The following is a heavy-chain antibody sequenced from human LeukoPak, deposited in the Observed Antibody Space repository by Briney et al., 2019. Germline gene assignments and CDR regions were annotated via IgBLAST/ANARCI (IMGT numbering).Heavy chain of an antibody. CDR2: IKQDGSEK. J-gene: IGHJ6*03. CDR3: AKRESVGSAYYMDV. D-gene: IGHD6-25*01. CDR1: GFTFSSYW. V-gene: IGHV3-7*01. Sequence: GGSLRLSCAASGFTFSSYWMSWVRQAPGKGLEWVANIKQDGSEKYYVDSVKGRFTISRDNAKNSLYLQMNSLRAEDTAVYYCAKRESVGSAYYMDVWGKGTTVTISS.